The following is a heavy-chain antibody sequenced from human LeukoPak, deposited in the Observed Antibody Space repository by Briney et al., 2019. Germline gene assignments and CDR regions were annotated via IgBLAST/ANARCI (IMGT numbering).Heavy chain of an antibody. V-gene: IGHV4-59*01. J-gene: IGHJ4*02. CDR2: IYYSGST. Sequence: SETLSLTCTVTGGSISSYYWSWIRQPPGKGLEWIGYIYYSGSTNYNPSLKSRVTISADTSKNQFSLKLSSVTAADTAVYYCARADSSSWKDWGQGILVTVSS. D-gene: IGHD3-22*01. CDR3: ARADSSSWKD. CDR1: GGSISSYY.